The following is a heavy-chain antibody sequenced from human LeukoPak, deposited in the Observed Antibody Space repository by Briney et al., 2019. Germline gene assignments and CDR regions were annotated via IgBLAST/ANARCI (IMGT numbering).Heavy chain of an antibody. CDR3: AKVDRWYFETD. CDR2: ISGSGGST. D-gene: IGHD6-13*01. J-gene: IGHJ4*02. V-gene: IGHV3-23*01. Sequence: GGSLRLSCAASEFTFSSSAMSWVRQAPGKGLEWVSAISGSGGSTYYADSVKGRFTISRDNSKNTLYLQMNSLRAEDTAVYYCAKVDRWYFETDWGQGTLVTVSS. CDR1: EFTFSSSA.